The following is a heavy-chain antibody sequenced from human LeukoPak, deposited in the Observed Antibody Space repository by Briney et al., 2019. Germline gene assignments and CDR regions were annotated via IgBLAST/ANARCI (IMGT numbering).Heavy chain of an antibody. Sequence: GGSLRLSCAASGFTFSSYAMTWVRQAPGKGLEWVSTISRSGGSTYYADSVKGRFTISRDNSKNMLYLQMNSLRAEDTAVYYCAKDQDWPTAMITNWGQGTLVTVSS. V-gene: IGHV3-23*01. CDR3: AKDQDWPTAMITN. CDR2: ISRSGGST. J-gene: IGHJ4*02. CDR1: GFTFSSYA. D-gene: IGHD5-18*01.